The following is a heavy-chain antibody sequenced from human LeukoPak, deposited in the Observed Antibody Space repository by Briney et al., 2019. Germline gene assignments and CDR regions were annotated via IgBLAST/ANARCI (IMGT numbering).Heavy chain of an antibody. CDR1: GFTFSSYS. Sequence: GGSLRLSCAASGFTFSSYSMNWVRQAPGKGLEWVSSISSSSSYMYYADSVKGRFTISRDNAKNSLYLQMNSLRAEDTAVYYCARDIHYDSSGYYYEPFDYWGQGTLVTVSS. J-gene: IGHJ4*02. CDR3: ARDIHYDSSGYYYEPFDY. D-gene: IGHD3-22*01. V-gene: IGHV3-21*01. CDR2: ISSSSSYM.